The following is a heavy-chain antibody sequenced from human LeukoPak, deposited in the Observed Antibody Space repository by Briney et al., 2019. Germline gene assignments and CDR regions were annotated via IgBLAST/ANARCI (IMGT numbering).Heavy chain of an antibody. CDR2: ISSSSGTI. CDR3: ARLGYCSSTSCYNYGMDV. CDR1: GFTVSSNY. J-gene: IGHJ6*02. D-gene: IGHD2-2*02. Sequence: PGGSLRLSCAASGFTVSSNYMSWVRQAPGKGLEWVSYISSSSGTIYYADSVKGRFTISRDNAKNALYLQMNSLRDEDTAVYYCARLGYCSSTSCYNYGMDVWGQGTTVTVSS. V-gene: IGHV3-48*02.